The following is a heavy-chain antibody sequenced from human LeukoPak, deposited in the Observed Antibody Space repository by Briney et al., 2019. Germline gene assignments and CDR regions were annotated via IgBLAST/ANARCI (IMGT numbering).Heavy chain of an antibody. CDR1: GYTFTAYY. J-gene: IGHJ4*02. Sequence: ASVKVSCKASGYTFTAYYIHWVRQAPGQGLEWMGWLNPNSGATEYAHKFQGRVTLTADTSISTASIELTRLIPDDTAVYYCARGAYYTDKFPLHYWGQGTLVTVSS. CDR3: ARGAYYTDKFPLHY. D-gene: IGHD3-22*01. CDR2: LNPNSGAT. V-gene: IGHV1-2*02.